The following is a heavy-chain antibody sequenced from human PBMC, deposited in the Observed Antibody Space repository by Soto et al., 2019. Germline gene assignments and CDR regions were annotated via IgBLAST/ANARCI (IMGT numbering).Heavy chain of an antibody. J-gene: IGHJ5*02. Sequence: EVQLVESGGGLVKPGASLRLSCSASGFTFSDAWMIWVRQAPGKGLELVGRIKSKTDGGTTDYAEPVKDRFTIARDDSKNTLSLQMNSLQTEDTAVYYCTTQSLYCGDDCYWFDPWGQGTLVTVSS. D-gene: IGHD2-21*02. CDR2: IKSKTDGGTT. V-gene: IGHV3-15*01. CDR1: GFTFSDAW. CDR3: TTQSLYCGDDCYWFDP.